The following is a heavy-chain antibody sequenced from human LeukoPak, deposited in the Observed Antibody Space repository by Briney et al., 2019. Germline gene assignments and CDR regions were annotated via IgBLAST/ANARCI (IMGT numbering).Heavy chain of an antibody. CDR1: GGSFSGYY. D-gene: IGHD3-22*01. J-gene: IGHJ4*02. CDR2: INHSGST. V-gene: IGHV4-34*01. Sequence: SETLSLTCAVYGGSFSGYYWSWIRQPPGKGLEWIGEINHSGSTNYNPSLKSRVTISVDTSKNQFSLKLTSVSAADTAVYYCARDRPPDYYDSSGFFPVFDYWGQGTLVTVSS. CDR3: ARDRPPDYYDSSGFFPVFDY.